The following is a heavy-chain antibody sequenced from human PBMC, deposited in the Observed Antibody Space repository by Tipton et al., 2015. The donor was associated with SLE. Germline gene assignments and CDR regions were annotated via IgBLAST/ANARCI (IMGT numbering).Heavy chain of an antibody. D-gene: IGHD7-27*01. CDR3: AGLTGGPYYFDY. Sequence: TLSLTCTVSGDSISRSTYYWGWIRQPPGKGLEWIGSMYYSGRTYYTPSLKNRVTISVDTSKNQFSLRLTSVTAADTAIYYCAGLTGGPYYFDYWGQGALVTVSS. CDR2: MYYSGRT. CDR1: GDSISRSTYY. V-gene: IGHV4-39*01. J-gene: IGHJ4*02.